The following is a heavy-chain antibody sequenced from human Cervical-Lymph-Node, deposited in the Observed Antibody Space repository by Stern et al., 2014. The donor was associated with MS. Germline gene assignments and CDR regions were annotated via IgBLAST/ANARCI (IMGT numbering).Heavy chain of an antibody. D-gene: IGHD1-26*01. Sequence: QVQLQESGPRLVQPSETLSLTCAVSGGSISSGGYCWGWIRQPPGKGLEWIGSICYSGNTYYLPSLKSGVPISKDTSRNNFSVEATSVTAADAALYYCARQRSVGGQPLDEFDYWGQGALVTVSS. J-gene: IGHJ4*02. V-gene: IGHV4-39*01. CDR3: ARQRSVGGQPLDEFDY. CDR1: GGSISSGGYC. CDR2: ICYSGNT.